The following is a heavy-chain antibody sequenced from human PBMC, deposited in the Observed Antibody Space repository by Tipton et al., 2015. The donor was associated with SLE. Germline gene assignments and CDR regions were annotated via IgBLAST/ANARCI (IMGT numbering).Heavy chain of an antibody. J-gene: IGHJ4*02. CDR1: GFTFGEYG. CDR2: IDHNGST. Sequence: LRLSCTDSGFTFGEYGMSWFRQSPGKGLEWIGSIDHNGSTNDNPSLKRRVTMSVDTSRNQFSLTLTSVTAADTAHYFCARGYYDMWTGYYSFDCWGQGTLVTVSS. D-gene: IGHD3-9*01. V-gene: IGHV4-34*01. CDR3: ARGYYDMWTGYYSFDC.